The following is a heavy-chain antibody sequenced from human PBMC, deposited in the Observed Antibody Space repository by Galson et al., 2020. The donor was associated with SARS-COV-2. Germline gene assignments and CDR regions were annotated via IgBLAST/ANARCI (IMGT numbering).Heavy chain of an antibody. CDR2: ISSSSSYI. V-gene: IGHV3-21*01. D-gene: IGHD6-19*01. Sequence: PGGSLRLSCAASGFTFSSYSMNWVRQAPGKGLEWVSSISSSSSYIYYADSVKGRFTISRDNAKNSLYLQMNSLRAEDTAVYYCARDPRGSGWYSSLYYYGMDVWGQGTTVTVSS. J-gene: IGHJ6*02. CDR1: GFTFSSYS. CDR3: ARDPRGSGWYSSLYYYGMDV.